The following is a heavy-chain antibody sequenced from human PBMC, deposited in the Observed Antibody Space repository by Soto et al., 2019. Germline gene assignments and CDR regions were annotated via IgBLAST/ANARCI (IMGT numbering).Heavy chain of an antibody. J-gene: IGHJ4*02. D-gene: IGHD4-17*01. CDR3: ARTTAVPNTLRSRYSFDY. V-gene: IGHV4-4*02. Sequence: PSETLSLTCAVSGGSISSSNWWSWVRQPPGKGLEWIGEIYHSGSTNYNPSLKSRVTISVDLSKNQFSLRLSSVTTADTALYYCARTTAVPNTLRSRYSFDYWGQGTLVTVSS. CDR2: IYHSGST. CDR1: GGSISSSNW.